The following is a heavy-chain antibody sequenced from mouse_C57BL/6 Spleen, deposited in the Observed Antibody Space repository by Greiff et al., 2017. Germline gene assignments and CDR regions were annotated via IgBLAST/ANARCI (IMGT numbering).Heavy chain of an antibody. D-gene: IGHD1-1*01. CDR3: ARWDYYGSSYGYAMDY. CDR1: GYTFTSYW. V-gene: IGHV1-55*01. CDR2: IYPGSGST. Sequence: QVQLQQPGAELVKPGASVKMSCKASGYTFTSYWITWVKQRPGQGLEWIGDIYPGSGSTNYNEKFKSKATLTVDTSSSTACMQLSSLTSEDSAVYDCARWDYYGSSYGYAMDYWGQGTSVTVSS. J-gene: IGHJ4*01.